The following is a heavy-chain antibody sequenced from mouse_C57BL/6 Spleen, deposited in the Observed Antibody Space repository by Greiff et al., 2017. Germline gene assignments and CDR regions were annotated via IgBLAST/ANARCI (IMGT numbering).Heavy chain of an antibody. J-gene: IGHJ3*01. CDR2: FYPGSGST. D-gene: IGHD2-4*01. V-gene: IGHV1-62-2*01. Sequence: QVQLQQSGAELVKPGASVKLSCKASGYTFTEYTIHWVKQRSGQGLEWIGWFYPGSGSTKYNEKFKDKATLTADKSSSTVYMELSRVTSADSAVYVCAVGNDYGGPPCAYWGQGTLVTVSA. CDR1: GYTFTEYT. CDR3: AVGNDYGGPPCAY.